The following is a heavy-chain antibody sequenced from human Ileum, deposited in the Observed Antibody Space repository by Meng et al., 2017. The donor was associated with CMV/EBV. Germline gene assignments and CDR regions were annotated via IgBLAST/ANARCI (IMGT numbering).Heavy chain of an antibody. CDR3: ARTGRFGSYYFDY. D-gene: IGHD3-10*01. J-gene: IGHJ4*02. CDR1: GGSISSYY. CDR2: VYSTGST. V-gene: IGHV4-59*01. Sequence: QVERQGSDPGLVKPAETLSLTCSVSGGSISSYYWSWIRQAPGKGLEWIGYVYSTGSTNYSPSLRSRVTISVDTSRNQFSLRLSSVTAADTAVYYCARTGRFGSYYFDYWGQGTLVTVSS.